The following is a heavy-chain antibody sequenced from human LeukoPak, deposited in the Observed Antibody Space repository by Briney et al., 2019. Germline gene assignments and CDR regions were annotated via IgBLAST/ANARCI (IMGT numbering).Heavy chain of an antibody. CDR1: GYTFTGYY. Sequence: GASVKVSCKASGYTFTGYYMHWVRQAPGQGLEWMGWINPNSGGTNYAQKFQGRVTMTTDTSTSTAYMELRSLRSDDTAVYYCARGGYYDSSGYYYWGQGTLVTVSS. D-gene: IGHD3-22*01. V-gene: IGHV1-2*02. J-gene: IGHJ4*02. CDR3: ARGGYYDSSGYYY. CDR2: INPNSGGT.